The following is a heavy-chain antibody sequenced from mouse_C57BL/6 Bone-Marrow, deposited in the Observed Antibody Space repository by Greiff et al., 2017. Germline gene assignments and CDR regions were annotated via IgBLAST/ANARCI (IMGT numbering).Heavy chain of an antibody. CDR1: GFTFSSYA. V-gene: IGHV5-4*01. J-gene: IGHJ4*01. Sequence: EVQRVESGGGLVKPGGSLKLSCAASGFTFSSYAMSWVRQTPEKRLEWVATISDGGSYTYYPDNVKGRFTISRDNAKNNLYLQMSHLKSEDTAMYYCARDNYYSQEDYYAIDYWGQGTSATVPS. D-gene: IGHD2-12*01. CDR3: ARDNYYSQEDYYAIDY. CDR2: ISDGGSYT.